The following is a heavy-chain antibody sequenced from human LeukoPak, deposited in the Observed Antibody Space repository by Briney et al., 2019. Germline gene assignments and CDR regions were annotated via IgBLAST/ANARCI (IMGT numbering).Heavy chain of an antibody. V-gene: IGHV1-69*01. CDR2: IIPIFGTA. D-gene: IGHD6-19*01. CDR1: GGTFSSYA. CDR3: ARDGGETVAYNDAFDI. Sequence: SVKVSCKASGGTFSSYAISWVRQAPGQGLEWMGGIIPIFGTANYAQKFQGRVTITADESTSTAYMELSSLRSEDTAVYYCARDGGETVAYNDAFDIWGQGTMVTVSS. J-gene: IGHJ3*02.